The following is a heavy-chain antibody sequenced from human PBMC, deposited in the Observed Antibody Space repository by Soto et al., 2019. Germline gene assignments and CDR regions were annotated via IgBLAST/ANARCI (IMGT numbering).Heavy chain of an antibody. Sequence: SETLSLTCTVSGGSISSTTYSWGWIRQPPGKGLEWIGYIYYSGSTNYNPSLKSRVTISVDTSKNQFSLKLSSVTAADTAVYYCARDRPQYSSSWYWGTYYYYYGMDVWGQGTTVTVSS. CDR3: ARDRPQYSSSWYWGTYYYYYGMDV. CDR1: GGSISSTTYS. V-gene: IGHV4-61*01. CDR2: IYYSGST. J-gene: IGHJ6*02. D-gene: IGHD6-13*01.